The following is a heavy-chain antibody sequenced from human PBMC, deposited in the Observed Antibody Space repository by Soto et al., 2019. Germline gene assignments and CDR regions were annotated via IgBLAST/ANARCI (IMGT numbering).Heavy chain of an antibody. Sequence: SETLSLTCAVSGGSISSGGYSWSWIRQPPGKGLEWIGYIYHSGSTYYNPSLKSRVTISVDRSKNQFSLKLSSVTAADTAVYYCARAEGYSSGWADAFDIWGQGTMVTVSS. CDR1: GGSISSGGYS. CDR3: ARAEGYSSGWADAFDI. CDR2: IYHSGST. V-gene: IGHV4-30-2*01. J-gene: IGHJ3*02. D-gene: IGHD6-19*01.